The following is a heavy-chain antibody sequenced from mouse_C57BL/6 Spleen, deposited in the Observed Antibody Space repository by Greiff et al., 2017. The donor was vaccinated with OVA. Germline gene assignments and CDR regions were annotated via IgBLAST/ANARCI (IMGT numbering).Heavy chain of an antibody. D-gene: IGHD2-1*01. CDR2: IDPENGDT. V-gene: IGHV14-4*02. CDR1: GFNIKDYY. J-gene: IGHJ3*01. Sequence: VQLQQSGAELVRSGASVKLSCTASGFNIKDYYMHWVKQRPEQGLEWIGWIDPENGDTEYAPKFQGKATMTADTSSNTAYLQLSSLTSEDTAVYYCNFYGNYVFAYWGQGTLVTVSA. CDR3: NFYGNYVFAY.